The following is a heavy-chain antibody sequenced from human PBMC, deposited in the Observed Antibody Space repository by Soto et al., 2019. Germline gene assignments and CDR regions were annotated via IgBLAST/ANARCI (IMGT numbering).Heavy chain of an antibody. J-gene: IGHJ4*02. CDR1: GGIFSTYA. V-gene: IGHV1-69*01. CDR3: ARDRDDYGSGNYYNRIDF. D-gene: IGHD3-10*01. CDR2: IIPIFGTP. Sequence: QVQLVPSGAEVKKPRSSVKVSCKASGGIFSTYAISWLRQAPGHGLEWMGGIIPIFGTPNYAQRFQGRVTITADESTSTAYMELSRLRSEDTAVYYCARDRDDYGSGNYYNRIDFWGQGTLVTVSS.